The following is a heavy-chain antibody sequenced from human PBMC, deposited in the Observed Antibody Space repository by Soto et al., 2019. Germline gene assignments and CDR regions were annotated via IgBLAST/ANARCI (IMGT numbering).Heavy chain of an antibody. D-gene: IGHD6-19*01. CDR1: GFTFSSYV. J-gene: IGHJ4*02. V-gene: IGHV3-23*01. Sequence: EVQLLESGGGLVQPGGSLRLSCAASGFTFSSYVMSWVRQAPGKGLEWVSAISGSGGSTYYADSVKGRFTISRDNSKNTLYLQMNSLRAEDTAVYYCALYSSGWKVRDYWGQGTLVTVSS. CDR3: ALYSSGWKVRDY. CDR2: ISGSGGST.